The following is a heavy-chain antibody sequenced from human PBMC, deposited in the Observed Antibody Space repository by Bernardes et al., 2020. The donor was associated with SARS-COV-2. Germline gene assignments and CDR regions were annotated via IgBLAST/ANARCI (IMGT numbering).Heavy chain of an antibody. CDR3: ARDRPNFRPSTTTLDY. J-gene: IGHJ2*01. D-gene: IGHD1-1*01. Sequence: AAGKVSCKTSGYLFSTYGLAWVRQAPGQGLEWLGWISAYNKDTNIAQKFQGRVTMTTDTSTNTAYMELRSLRPDDTAVYYCARDRPNFRPSTTTLDYWGRGTLVNVSS. V-gene: IGHV1-18*04. CDR2: ISAYNKDT. CDR1: GYLFSTYG.